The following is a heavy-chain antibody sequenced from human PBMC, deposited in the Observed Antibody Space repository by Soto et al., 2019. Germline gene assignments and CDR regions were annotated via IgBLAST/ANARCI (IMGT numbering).Heavy chain of an antibody. D-gene: IGHD2-21*02. CDR1: GGSISSSSYY. J-gene: IGHJ6*03. CDR2: IYYSGST. Sequence: SETLSLTCTVSGGSISSSSYYWGWIRQPPGKGLEWIGIIYYSGSTYYNPSLKSRVTISVDTSKNQFSLKLSSVTAADTAVYYCARRGDYYSYYYMDVWGKGTTVTVSS. V-gene: IGHV4-39*01. CDR3: ARRGDYYSYYYMDV.